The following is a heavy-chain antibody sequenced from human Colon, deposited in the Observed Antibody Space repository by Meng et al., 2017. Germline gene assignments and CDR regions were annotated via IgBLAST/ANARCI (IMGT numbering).Heavy chain of an antibody. V-gene: IGHV4-34*02. CDR2: IDHFGIS. Sequence: VQIQQGGAGLLKPSEALFLPCAVSGGSFSGFYWSWIRQPPGKGLEWIGEIDHFGISNYNSSLKGRLTMSVDTSKKQISLTLTSVTAADTAVYYCATGLRHGDWFDPWGPGTLVTVSS. J-gene: IGHJ5*02. CDR3: ATGLRHGDWFDP. D-gene: IGHD4-17*01. CDR1: GGSFSGFY.